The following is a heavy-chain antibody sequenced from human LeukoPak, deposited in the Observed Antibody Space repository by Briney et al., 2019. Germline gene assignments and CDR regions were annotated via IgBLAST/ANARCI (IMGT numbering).Heavy chain of an antibody. D-gene: IGHD2-21*02. V-gene: IGHV1-2*02. J-gene: IGHJ6*03. CDR1: GYTFTGYY. CDR3: ARVVVTAIRGEDYYYYMDV. CDR2: INPNSGGT. Sequence: GASVKVSCKASGYTFTGYYMHWVRQAPGQGLEWRVWINPNSGGTNYAQKFQGRVTMTRDTSISTAYMELSRLRSDDTAVYYCARVVVTAIRGEDYYYYMDVWGKGTTVTVSS.